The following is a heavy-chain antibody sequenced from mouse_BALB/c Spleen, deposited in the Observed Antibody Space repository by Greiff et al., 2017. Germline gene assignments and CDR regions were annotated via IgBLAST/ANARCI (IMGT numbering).Heavy chain of an antibody. D-gene: IGHD2-4*01. CDR1: GFTFSSFG. Sequence: EVQLVESGGGLVQPGGSRKLSCAASGFTFSSFGMHWVRQAPEKGLEWVAYISSGSSTIYYADTVKGRFTISRDNPKNTLFLQMTSLRSEDTAMYYCARIYYDYDGDALYAMDYWGQGTSVTVSS. V-gene: IGHV5-17*02. J-gene: IGHJ4*01. CDR2: ISSGSSTI. CDR3: ARIYYDYDGDALYAMDY.